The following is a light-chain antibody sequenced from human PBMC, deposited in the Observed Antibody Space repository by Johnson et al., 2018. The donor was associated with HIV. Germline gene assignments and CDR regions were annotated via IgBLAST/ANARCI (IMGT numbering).Light chain of an antibody. J-gene: IGLJ1*01. CDR1: YSNIEHNY. CDR3: GTWDSSLSAYV. V-gene: IGLV1-51*01. CDR2: DNN. Sequence: QSVLTQPPSVSAAAGQKVTISCSGTYSNIEHNYVSWYQQLPGTAPKLLIYDNNKRPSGIPDRFSGSKSGTSATLGITGLQTGDEADYYCGTWDSSLSAYVFGTGTKVTVL.